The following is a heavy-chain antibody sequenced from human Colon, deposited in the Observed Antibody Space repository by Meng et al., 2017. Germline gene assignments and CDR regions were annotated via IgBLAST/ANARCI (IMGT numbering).Heavy chain of an antibody. CDR3: ARGSNVVVTATYDAFDI. V-gene: IGHV1-46*01. CDR1: GYTFTSYY. CDR2: INPSGAST. Sequence: ASVKVSCKASGYTFTSYYMHWVRQAPGQGLEWMGIINPSGASTSYAQKFQGRVTMTRDTSTSTVYMELSSLRSEDTAVYYCARGSNVVVTATYDAFDIWVQGTMVTVSS. D-gene: IGHD2-21*02. J-gene: IGHJ3*02.